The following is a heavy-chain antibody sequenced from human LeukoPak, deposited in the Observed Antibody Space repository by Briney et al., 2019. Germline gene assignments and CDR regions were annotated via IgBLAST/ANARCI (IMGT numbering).Heavy chain of an antibody. J-gene: IGHJ4*02. CDR3: ARDNYDSSGFT. V-gene: IGHV3-53*01. CDR2: IYSGGGT. CDR1: GFTVSNTY. Sequence: GGSLRLSCAASGFTVSNTYMSWVRQAPGKGLEWVSIIYSGGGTRYADSVKGRFTISRDNYRNTLYLQMNSLRAEDTALYYCARDNYDSSGFTWGQGTLVTVSS. D-gene: IGHD3-22*01.